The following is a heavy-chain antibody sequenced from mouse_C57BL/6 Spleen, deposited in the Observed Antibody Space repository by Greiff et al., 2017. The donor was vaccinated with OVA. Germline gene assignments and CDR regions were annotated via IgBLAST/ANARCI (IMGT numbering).Heavy chain of an antibody. Sequence: VQLQQSGPELVKPGASVKISCKASGYTFTDYYMNWVKQSHGKSLEWIGDINPNDGGTSYNQKFKGKATLTVDKSSSTAYMELRSLTSEDSAVYYCASPDVGFAYWGQGTLVTVSA. J-gene: IGHJ3*01. CDR1: GYTFTDYY. CDR2: INPNDGGT. V-gene: IGHV1-26*01. CDR3: ASPDVGFAY.